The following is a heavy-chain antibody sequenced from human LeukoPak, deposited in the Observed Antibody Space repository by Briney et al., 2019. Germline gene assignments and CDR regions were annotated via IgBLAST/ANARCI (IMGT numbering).Heavy chain of an antibody. D-gene: IGHD2-15*01. CDR2: SGGST. J-gene: IGHJ4*02. CDR3: AKALNKLGYCSGGSCYWIDY. Sequence: AGGSLRLSCAASGFTFSSYAMSWVRQASGKGLEWVSSSGGSTYYAESVKGRFTISRDNSKNTLYLQMSSLRAEDTAVYYCAKALNKLGYCSGGSCYWIDYWGQGTLVTVSS. CDR1: GFTFSSYA. V-gene: IGHV3-23*01.